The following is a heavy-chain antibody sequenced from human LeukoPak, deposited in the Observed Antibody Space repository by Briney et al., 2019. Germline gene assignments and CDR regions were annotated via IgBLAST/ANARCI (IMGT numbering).Heavy chain of an antibody. CDR2: IIPIFGTA. V-gene: IGHV1-69*13. J-gene: IGHJ3*02. CDR3: ARDPEVVTAINDAFDI. D-gene: IGHD2-21*02. CDR1: GGTFSSYA. Sequence: ASVKVSCKASGGTFSSYAISWVRQAPGQGLEWMGGIIPIFGTANYAQKFQGRVTITADESTSTAYMELSSLRSEDTAVYYCARDPEVVTAINDAFDIWGQGTMVTVSS.